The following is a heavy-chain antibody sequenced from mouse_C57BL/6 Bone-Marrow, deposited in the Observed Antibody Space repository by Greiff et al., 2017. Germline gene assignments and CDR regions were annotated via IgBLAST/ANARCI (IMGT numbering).Heavy chain of an antibody. V-gene: IGHV5-4*03. Sequence: EVNVVESGGGLVKPGGSLKLSCAASGFTFSSYAMSWVRQTPEKRLEWVATISDGGSYTYYPDNVKGRFTISRDNAKNNLYLQMSHLKSEDTAMYYCAMIHFDYWGKGTTLTVSS. J-gene: IGHJ2*01. CDR3: AMIHFDY. CDR2: ISDGGSYT. CDR1: GFTFSSYA.